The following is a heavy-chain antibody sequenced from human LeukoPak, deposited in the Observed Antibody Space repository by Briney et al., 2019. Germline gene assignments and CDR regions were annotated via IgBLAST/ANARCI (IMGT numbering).Heavy chain of an antibody. J-gene: IGHJ4*02. CDR1: GVSISSYY. Sequence: SETLSLTCTVSGVSISSYYWSWIRQRAGKGQEWIGRIYTSGSTNYNPSLKSRVTMSVDTSKNQFSLKLSSVTAADTAVYYCASKIFRFGELLWGQGTLVTVSS. CDR2: IYTSGST. V-gene: IGHV4-4*07. D-gene: IGHD3-10*01. CDR3: ASKIFRFGELL.